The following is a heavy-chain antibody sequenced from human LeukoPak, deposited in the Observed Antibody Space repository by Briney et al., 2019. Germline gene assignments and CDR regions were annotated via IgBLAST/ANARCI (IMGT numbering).Heavy chain of an antibody. Sequence: PGGSLRLSCAASGFTFSGSAMHWVRQASGKGLEWVGRIRSKANSYATAYAASVKGRFTISRDDSKNTAYRQMNSLKTEDTAVYYCTRHSYYYDSSGYYDFDYWGQGTLATVSS. J-gene: IGHJ4*02. CDR1: GFTFSGSA. V-gene: IGHV3-73*01. D-gene: IGHD3-22*01. CDR2: IRSKANSYAT. CDR3: TRHSYYYDSSGYYDFDY.